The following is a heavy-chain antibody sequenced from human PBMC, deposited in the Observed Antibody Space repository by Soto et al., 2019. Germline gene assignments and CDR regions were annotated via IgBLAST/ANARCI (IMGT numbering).Heavy chain of an antibody. J-gene: IGHJ3*02. V-gene: IGHV3-33*01. CDR1: GFSFSSYG. Sequence: GGPLRLSCAASGFSFSSYGMLWVRQAPGKGLEWVAVIWYNGSKKYYGESVKGRFTISRDNSKNTLYLEMNSLRAEDTALYYCARVLRDAFDIWGRGTLVTVSS. D-gene: IGHD3-16*01. CDR2: IWYNGSKK. CDR3: ARVLRDAFDI.